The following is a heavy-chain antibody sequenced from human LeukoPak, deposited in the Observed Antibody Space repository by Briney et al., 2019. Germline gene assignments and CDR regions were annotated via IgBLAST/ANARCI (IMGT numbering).Heavy chain of an antibody. CDR3: AKSKGYYYDSSGYSGRFFDY. CDR2: IRYDGSNK. V-gene: IGHV3-30*02. CDR1: GFTFSSYG. J-gene: IGHJ4*02. Sequence: PGGSLRLSCAASGFTFSSYGMHWVRQAPGKGLEWVAFIRYDGSNKYYADSVKGRFIISRDNSKNTLYLQMNSLRAEDTAVYYCAKSKGYYYDSSGYSGRFFDYWGQGTLVTVSS. D-gene: IGHD3-22*01.